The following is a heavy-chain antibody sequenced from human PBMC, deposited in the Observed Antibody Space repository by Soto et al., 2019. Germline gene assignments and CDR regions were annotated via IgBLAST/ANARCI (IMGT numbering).Heavy chain of an antibody. J-gene: IGHJ3*02. V-gene: IGHV4-59*12. Sequence: SETLSLTCTVSGGSISNYHWSWIRQPPGKGLEWIGYIFYSGSTNYNPSLKSRVTISVDTSKNQFSLKLSSVTAADTAVYFCARDGDYDTDLGAFDIWGQGTMVTVSS. CDR2: IFYSGST. D-gene: IGHD3-9*01. CDR1: GGSISNYH. CDR3: ARDGDYDTDLGAFDI.